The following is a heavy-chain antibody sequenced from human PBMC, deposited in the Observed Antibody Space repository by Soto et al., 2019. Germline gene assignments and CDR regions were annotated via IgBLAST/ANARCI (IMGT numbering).Heavy chain of an antibody. Sequence: ASVKVSCTASGYTFTSYDINWGRQTTGQGLEWMGWMNPNSGNTGYAQKLQGRVTMTRNTSISTAYMELSSLRCGDAAVYYRPSGHGYYDFCSGYYTVPRNYSYGMDGWVQGTTVT. V-gene: IGHV1-8*02. CDR2: MNPNSGNT. D-gene: IGHD3-3*01. CDR1: GYTFTSYD. J-gene: IGHJ6*02. CDR3: PSGHGYYDFCSGYYTVPRNYSYGMDG.